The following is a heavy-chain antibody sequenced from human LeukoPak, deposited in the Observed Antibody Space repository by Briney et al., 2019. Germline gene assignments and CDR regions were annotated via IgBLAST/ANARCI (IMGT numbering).Heavy chain of an antibody. J-gene: IGHJ4*02. D-gene: IGHD6-13*01. Sequence: GGSLRLSCAASGFTFSSYSMNWVRQAPGKGLEWVSYISSSSTIYYADSVKGRFTISRDNAKNSLYLQMNSLRAEDTAVYYCARDGSSWLIDYWGQGTLVTVSS. CDR1: GFTFSSYS. V-gene: IGHV3-48*04. CDR3: ARDGSSWLIDY. CDR2: ISSSSTI.